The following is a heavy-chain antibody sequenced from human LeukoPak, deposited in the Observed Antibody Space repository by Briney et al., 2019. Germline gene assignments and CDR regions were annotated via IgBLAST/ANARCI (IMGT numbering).Heavy chain of an antibody. CDR3: ARGLSVARWGATRSFAY. D-gene: IGHD1-26*01. J-gene: IGHJ4*02. Sequence: ASVKVSCKASGYTFTIYDINWVRQATGQGLELMGWMNPNSGNTGYAQKFQGRVTMTRNTSISTAYMELSSLRSEDTAVYYCARGLSVARWGATRSFAYWGQGTLVTVSS. V-gene: IGHV1-8*01. CDR2: MNPNSGNT. CDR1: GYTFTIYD.